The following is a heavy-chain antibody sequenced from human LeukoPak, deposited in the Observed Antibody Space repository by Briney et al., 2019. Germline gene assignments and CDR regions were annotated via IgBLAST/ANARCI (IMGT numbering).Heavy chain of an antibody. CDR2: ISYDGSNK. J-gene: IGHJ4*02. D-gene: IGHD2/OR15-2a*01. CDR3: ARRVIVLGLDY. V-gene: IGHV3-30*03. CDR1: GFTFSSYG. Sequence: GGSLRLSCAASGFTFSSYGMHWVRQAPGKGLEWVAVISYDGSNKYYADSVKGRFTISRDNAKNSLYLQMNSLRAEDTAVYYCARRVIVLGLDYWGQGTLVTVSS.